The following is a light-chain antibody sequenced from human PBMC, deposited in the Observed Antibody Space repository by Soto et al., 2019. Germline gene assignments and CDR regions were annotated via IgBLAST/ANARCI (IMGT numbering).Light chain of an antibody. CDR3: QHYNNWPPIT. V-gene: IGKV3-15*01. Sequence: EIVMTQSPATLSVSPGERATLSCMASQSVSSNLAWYQQKPGQAPRLLIYGASTRATGIPARFSGSGSGTEFTLTISSLQSEDFAVYYCQHYNNWPPITFGEGTRLEIK. J-gene: IGKJ5*01. CDR2: GAS. CDR1: QSVSSN.